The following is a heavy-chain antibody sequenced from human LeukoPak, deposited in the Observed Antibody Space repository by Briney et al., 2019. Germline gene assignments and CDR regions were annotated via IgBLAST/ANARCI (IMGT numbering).Heavy chain of an antibody. J-gene: IGHJ6*03. D-gene: IGHD5-18*01. Sequence: GGSLRLSCAASGFTFSSYSMNWVRQAPGKGLEWVSSISSSSSYIYYADSVKGRFTISRDNAKNSLYLQMNSLRAEDTAVYYCARDRDGYSYGTGYYYYMDVWGKGTTVTVSS. CDR1: GFTFSSYS. V-gene: IGHV3-21*01. CDR2: ISSSSSYI. CDR3: ARDRDGYSYGTGYYYYMDV.